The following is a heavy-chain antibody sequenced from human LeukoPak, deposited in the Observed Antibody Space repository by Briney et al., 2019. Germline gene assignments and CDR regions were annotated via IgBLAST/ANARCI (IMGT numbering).Heavy chain of an antibody. CDR1: GGSISSSSYY. D-gene: IGHD3-22*01. J-gene: IGHJ4*02. CDR2: IYYSGST. Sequence: SETLSLTCTVSGGSISSSSYYWGWIRQPPGKGLEWIGSIYYSGSTYYNPSLKSRVTISVDTSKNQFSLKLSSVTAADTAVYYCARELLERITMIVVPDGLDYWGQGTLVTVSS. V-gene: IGHV4-39*07. CDR3: ARELLERITMIVVPDGLDY.